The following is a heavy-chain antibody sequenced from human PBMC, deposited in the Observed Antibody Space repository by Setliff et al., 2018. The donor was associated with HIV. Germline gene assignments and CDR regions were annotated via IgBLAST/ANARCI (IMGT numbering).Heavy chain of an antibody. CDR2: IYYSGST. CDR3: ASPGRRRGYCSSTSCYDEGLYYYYYMDV. Sequence: SETLSLTCTVSGGSISSSSYYWGWIRQPPGKGLEWIGSIYYSGSTYYNPSLKSRVTISVDTSKNQFSLKLSSVTAADTAVYYCASPGRRRGYCSSTSCYDEGLYYYYYMDVWGKG. D-gene: IGHD2-2*01. V-gene: IGHV4-39*01. CDR1: GGSISSSSYY. J-gene: IGHJ6*03.